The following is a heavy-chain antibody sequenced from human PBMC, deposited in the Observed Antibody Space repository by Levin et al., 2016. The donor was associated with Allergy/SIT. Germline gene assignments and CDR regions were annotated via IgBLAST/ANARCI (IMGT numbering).Heavy chain of an antibody. V-gene: IGHV1-2*02. CDR1: GYTFTGYY. CDR2: INPNSGGT. D-gene: IGHD4-17*01. CDR3: ARPKADYGDLGDFQH. J-gene: IGHJ1*01. Sequence: ASVKVSCKASGYTFTGYYMHWVRQAPGQGLEWMGWINPNSGGTNYAQKFQGRVTMTRDTSISTAYMELSRLRSDDTAVYYCARPKADYGDLGDFQHWGQGTLVTVSS.